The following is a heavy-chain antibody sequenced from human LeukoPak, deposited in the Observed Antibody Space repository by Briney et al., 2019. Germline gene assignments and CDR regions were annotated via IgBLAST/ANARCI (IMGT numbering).Heavy chain of an antibody. V-gene: IGHV3-23*01. CDR3: AKVASLCTSTSCVRGGFDY. D-gene: IGHD2-2*01. CDR2: LSGSGGNT. J-gene: IGHJ4*02. Sequence: SCKASGGTFSSYAISWVRQAPGKGLEWVSSLSGSGGNTYYADSVKGRFTISRDNSKNTLYLQMNSLRAEDTAKYYCAKVASLCTSTSCVRGGFDYWGQGTLVTVSS. CDR1: GGTFSSYA.